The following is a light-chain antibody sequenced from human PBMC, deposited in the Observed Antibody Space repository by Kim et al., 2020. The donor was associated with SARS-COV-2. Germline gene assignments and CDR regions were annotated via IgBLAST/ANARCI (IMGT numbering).Light chain of an antibody. CDR1: QSHNGY. V-gene: IGKV1-39*01. CDR3: QQSHSAPYT. Sequence: ASMGARVTIACRASQSHNGYLIRYQQKPGKAPRHLIYAASNLHDGVPSRFSGSGFETDFTLSIKSLQPEDLAIYYCQQSHSAPYTFGQGTKLEI. CDR2: AAS. J-gene: IGKJ2*01.